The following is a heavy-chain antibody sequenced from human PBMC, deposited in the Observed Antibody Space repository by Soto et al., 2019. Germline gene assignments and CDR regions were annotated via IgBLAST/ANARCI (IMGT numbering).Heavy chain of an antibody. CDR2: ISYDGSNK. D-gene: IGHD6-13*01. CDR1: GFTFSSYA. J-gene: IGHJ4*02. V-gene: IGHV3-30-3*01. Sequence: GGSLRLSCAASGFTFSSYAMHWVRQAPGKGLEWVAVISYDGSNKYYADSVKGRFTISRDNTNNTLYLQMNSLRVEDTAMYYCVREPWGFSGTWYDYWGQGTLVTVS. CDR3: VREPWGFSGTWYDY.